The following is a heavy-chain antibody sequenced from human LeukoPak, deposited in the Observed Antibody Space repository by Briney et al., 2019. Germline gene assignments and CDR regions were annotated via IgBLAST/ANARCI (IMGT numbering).Heavy chain of an antibody. CDR2: VYYSGST. D-gene: IGHD3-10*01. J-gene: IGHJ4*02. CDR3: ARDGSGSYVDYYFDY. CDR1: GDVVGSYH. Sequence: PSETLSLTCDVSGDVVGSYHLSWIRQPPGKGLEWIGYVYYSGSTHYNPSFRGRVTISLDTPKNQFSLKLSSVTAADTAVYYCARDGSGSYVDYYFDYWGQGTLVTVSS. V-gene: IGHV4-59*02.